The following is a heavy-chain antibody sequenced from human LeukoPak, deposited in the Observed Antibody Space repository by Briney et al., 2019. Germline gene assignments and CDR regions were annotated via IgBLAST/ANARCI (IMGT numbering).Heavy chain of an antibody. V-gene: IGHV1-69*06. CDR2: IIPIFGTA. CDR1: GGTFSSYA. D-gene: IGHD5-24*01. Sequence: SVKVSCKASGGTFSSYAISWVRQAPGQGLEWMGGIIPIFGTANYAQKFQGRVTITADKSTSTAYMELSSLRSEDTAVYYCAAPPGMATIWTAYYFDYWGQGTLVTVSS. CDR3: AAPPGMATIWTAYYFDY. J-gene: IGHJ4*02.